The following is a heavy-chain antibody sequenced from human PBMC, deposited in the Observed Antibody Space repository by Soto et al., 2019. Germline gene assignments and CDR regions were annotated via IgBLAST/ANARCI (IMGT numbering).Heavy chain of an antibody. CDR3: ARAALGGYCRSTSGYGGGLYGMDV. D-gene: IGHD2-2*01. CDR2: IIPIFGTA. V-gene: IGHV1-69*01. CDR1: GGTFSSYA. Sequence: QVQLVQSGAEVKKPGSSVKVSCKASGGTFSSYAISWVRQAPGQGLEWMGGIIPIFGTANYAQKFQGRVRTSADEPTRSAYMELCSLSSEDPAVYYCARAALGGYCRSTSGYGGGLYGMDVWGQGTTVTVSS. J-gene: IGHJ6*02.